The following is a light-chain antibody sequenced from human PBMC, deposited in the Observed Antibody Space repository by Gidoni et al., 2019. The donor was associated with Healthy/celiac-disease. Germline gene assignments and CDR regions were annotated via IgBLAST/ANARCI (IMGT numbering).Light chain of an antibody. V-gene: IGLV1-44*01. CDR3: AAWDDSLNGRV. CDR1: SANSGSNT. J-gene: IGLJ3*02. CDR2: SNN. Sequence: QSVLTQPPSASGTPGQRVTIPCSGSSANSGSNTVNWYQQLPGTAPKLLICSNNQRPSGVPDRFSGSKSGTSASLAISGLQSEDEADYYCAAWDDSLNGRVFGGGTKLTVL.